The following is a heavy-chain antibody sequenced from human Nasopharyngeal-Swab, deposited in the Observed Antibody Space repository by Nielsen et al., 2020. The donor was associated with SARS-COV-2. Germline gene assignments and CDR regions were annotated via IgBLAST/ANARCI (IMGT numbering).Heavy chain of an antibody. D-gene: IGHD6-19*01. V-gene: IGHV3-9*01. Sequence: GGSLRLSCAASGFTFDDYAMHWVRQAPGKGLEWVSGISWISGSIGYADSVKGRFTISRDNAKNSLYLQMNSLRAEDTALYYCTKDRSSSGGEVFDYWGQGTLVTVSS. CDR2: ISWISGSI. CDR1: GFTFDDYA. J-gene: IGHJ4*02. CDR3: TKDRSSSGGEVFDY.